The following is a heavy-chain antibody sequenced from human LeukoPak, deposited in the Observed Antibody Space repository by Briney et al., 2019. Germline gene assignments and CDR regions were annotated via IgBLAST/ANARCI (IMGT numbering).Heavy chain of an antibody. V-gene: IGHV4-34*01. CDR1: GGSFSGYY. CDR2: INHSGST. J-gene: IGHJ4*02. Sequence: SETLSLTCAVYGGSFSGYYWSWIRQPPGKGLEWIGEINHSGSTNYNPSLKSRVTISVDTSKNQFSLKLSSVTAADTAVYYCARGAPSGYFDYWGQGTLVAVSS. CDR3: ARGAPSGYFDY.